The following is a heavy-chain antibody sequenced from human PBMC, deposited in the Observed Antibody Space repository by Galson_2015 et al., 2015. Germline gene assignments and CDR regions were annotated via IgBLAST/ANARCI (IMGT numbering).Heavy chain of an antibody. V-gene: IGHV3-15*01. Sequence: SLRLSCAASGFTFSNAWMSWVRQAPGKGLEWVGRIKSKTDGGTTDYAAPVKGRFTISRDDSKNTLYLQMNSLKTEDTAVYYCTTDLSMVRGVPTSNTDYWGQGTLVTVSS. D-gene: IGHD3-10*01. J-gene: IGHJ4*02. CDR2: IKSKTDGGTT. CDR1: GFTFSNAW. CDR3: TTDLSMVRGVPTSNTDY.